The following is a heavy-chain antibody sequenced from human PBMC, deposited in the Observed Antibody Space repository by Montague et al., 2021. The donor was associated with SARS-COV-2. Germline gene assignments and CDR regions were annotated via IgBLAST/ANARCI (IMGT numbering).Heavy chain of an antibody. J-gene: IGHJ6*02. Sequence: CAISGDSVVELRRRSEENTYELQSPLEFVCSILYEKKKYNDYAVSVKSRITINPDTSKNQFSLQLNSVTPEDTAVYYCSIDTRIQLWFDRDYYYGMDVWGQGTTVNVSS. V-gene: IGHV6-1*01. CDR3: SIDTRIQLWFDRDYYYGMDV. CDR2: ILYEKKKYN. D-gene: IGHD5-18*01. CDR1: GDSVVELRRR.